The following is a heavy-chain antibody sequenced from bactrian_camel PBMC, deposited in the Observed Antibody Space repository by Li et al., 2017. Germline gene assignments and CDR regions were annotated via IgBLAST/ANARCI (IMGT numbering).Heavy chain of an antibody. CDR2: IGTLGTT. J-gene: IGHJ6*01. D-gene: IGHD2*01. CDR1: VLRRGDYC. V-gene: IGHV3S55*01. Sequence: HVQLVESGGGSVQAGGSLRLSCVASVLRRGDYCMGWFRQAPENEREAVARIGTLGTTTYADSVKGRFTISKDNAKNTLYLQMNSLKPEDTAKYYCAAHPMCTRPTIDFSYRGRGTQVTVS. CDR3: AAHPMCTRPTIDFSY.